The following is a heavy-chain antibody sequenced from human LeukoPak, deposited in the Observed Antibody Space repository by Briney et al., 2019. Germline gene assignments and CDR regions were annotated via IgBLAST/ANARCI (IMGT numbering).Heavy chain of an antibody. D-gene: IGHD5-12*01. CDR3: ARVRGYSGYFDY. Sequence: SETLSLTCTVSGGSISSYYWSWIRQPPGKGLEWIGCIYYSGSTNYNPSLKSRVTISVDTSKNQFSLKLSSVTAADTAVYYCARVRGYSGYFDYWGQGTLVTVSS. CDR1: GGSISSYY. CDR2: IYYSGST. V-gene: IGHV4-59*12. J-gene: IGHJ4*02.